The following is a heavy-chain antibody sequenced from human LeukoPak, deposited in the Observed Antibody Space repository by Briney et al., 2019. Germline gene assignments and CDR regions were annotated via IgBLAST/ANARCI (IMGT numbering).Heavy chain of an antibody. V-gene: IGHV4-59*01. CDR3: ARGWYDPKSILVAFDI. Sequence: SETLSLTCTVSGGSISSYYWSWIRQPPGKGLEWIGYIYYSGSTNYNPSPKSRVTISVDTSKNQFSLKLSSVTAADTAVYYCARGWYDPKSILVAFDIWGQGTMVTVSS. CDR1: GGSISSYY. J-gene: IGHJ3*02. D-gene: IGHD2-15*01. CDR2: IYYSGST.